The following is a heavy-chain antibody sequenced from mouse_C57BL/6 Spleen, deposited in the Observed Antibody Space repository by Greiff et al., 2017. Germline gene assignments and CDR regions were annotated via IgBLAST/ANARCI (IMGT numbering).Heavy chain of an antibody. CDR3: ASETAQVPFAY. V-gene: IGHV1-56*01. D-gene: IGHD3-2*02. J-gene: IGHJ3*01. CDR2: IFPGSGST. Sequence: QVQLQQSGPELVRPGASVKISCKAPGYTFTSHWMQWVRQRPGQGLEWIGEIFPGSGSTYYHETFKGKATLTVDTSSSTANMQRSSLTAEDSAVYCCASETAQVPFAYWGQGTLVTVSA. CDR1: GYTFTSHW.